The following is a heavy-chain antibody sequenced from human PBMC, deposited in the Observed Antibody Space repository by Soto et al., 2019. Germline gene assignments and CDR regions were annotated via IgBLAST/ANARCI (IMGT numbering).Heavy chain of an antibody. CDR2: INTGNGNT. CDR1: GYTFISYA. J-gene: IGHJ4*02. CDR3: ARAIAVAAPYYFDY. D-gene: IGHD6-19*01. V-gene: IGHV1-3*04. Sequence: ASVKVSCKASGYTFISYAMNWVRQAHGQRLEWMGWINTGNGNTKYSQKFQGRVTITRDTSARTAYMELSSLRSGDTSVYYCARAIAVAAPYYFDYWGQGTLVTVSS.